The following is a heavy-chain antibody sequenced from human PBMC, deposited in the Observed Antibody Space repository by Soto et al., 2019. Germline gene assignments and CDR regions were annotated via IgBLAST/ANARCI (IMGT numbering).Heavy chain of an antibody. Sequence: EVQLVESGGGLVQPGRSLRLSCAASGFTFDDYAMHWVRQAPGKGLEWVSGINWNSGSIGYADSVKGRFTISRDNAKNSLYLQMNSLRTEDTAVYYCAKEKGFGGVRKGMDVWGQGTTVTVSS. D-gene: IGHD3-16*01. J-gene: IGHJ6*02. CDR2: INWNSGSI. V-gene: IGHV3-9*01. CDR3: AKEKGFGGVRKGMDV. CDR1: GFTFDDYA.